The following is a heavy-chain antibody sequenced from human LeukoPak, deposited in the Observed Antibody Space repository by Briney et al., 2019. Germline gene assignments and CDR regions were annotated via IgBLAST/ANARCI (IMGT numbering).Heavy chain of an antibody. CDR2: INGYGSST. Sequence: PGGSLRLSCAASGFTFISYWMHWVRQAPGKGLVWVSRINGYGSSTDFADSVKGRFTISRDNSKNTLYLQMNSLRAEDTAVYYCAKDVGFDPWGQGTLVTVSS. CDR1: GFTFISYW. V-gene: IGHV3-74*01. CDR3: AKDVGFDP. J-gene: IGHJ5*02. D-gene: IGHD2-21*01.